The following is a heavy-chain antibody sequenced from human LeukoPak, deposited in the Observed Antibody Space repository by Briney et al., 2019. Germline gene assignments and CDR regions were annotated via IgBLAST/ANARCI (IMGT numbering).Heavy chain of an antibody. V-gene: IGHV3-48*04. CDR3: ARVLVPWWEPDSGDAFDI. CDR1: GFTFSSYG. CDR2: ISSSGSTI. Sequence: GGSLRLSCAASGFTFSSYGMHWVRQAPGKGLEWASYISSSGSTIYYADSVKGRFTISRDNAKNSLYLQMNSLRAEDTAVYYCARVLVPWWEPDSGDAFDIWGQGTMVTVSS. D-gene: IGHD2-15*01. J-gene: IGHJ3*02.